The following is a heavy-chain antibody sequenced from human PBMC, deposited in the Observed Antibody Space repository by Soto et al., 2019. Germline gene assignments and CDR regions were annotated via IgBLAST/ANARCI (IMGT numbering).Heavy chain of an antibody. V-gene: IGHV3-66*01. CDR2: IYSGGST. CDR1: GFTVSSNY. D-gene: IGHD2-15*01. J-gene: IGHJ6*02. CDR3: AREGVVVVAATRYYYGMDV. Sequence: GSLRLSCAASGFTVSSNYMSWVRQAPGKGLEWVSVIYSGGSTYYADSVKGRFTISRDNSKNTLYLQMNSLRAEDTAVYYCAREGVVVVAATRYYYGMDVWGQGTTVTVSS.